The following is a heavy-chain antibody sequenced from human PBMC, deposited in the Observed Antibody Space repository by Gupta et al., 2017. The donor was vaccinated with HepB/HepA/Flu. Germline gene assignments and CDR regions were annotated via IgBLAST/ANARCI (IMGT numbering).Heavy chain of an antibody. V-gene: IGHV4-30-2*01. CDR2: IYHSGST. J-gene: IGHJ4*02. Sequence: QLQLQESGSGLVKPSQTLSLTCAVSGGPISSGGYSWRWIRQPPGKGLEWIGYIYHSGSTYYNPSLKSRVTISVDRSKNQFSLKLSSVTAADTAVYYCARGSYFDYWGQGTLVTVSS. CDR1: GGPISSGGYS. CDR3: ARGSYFDY.